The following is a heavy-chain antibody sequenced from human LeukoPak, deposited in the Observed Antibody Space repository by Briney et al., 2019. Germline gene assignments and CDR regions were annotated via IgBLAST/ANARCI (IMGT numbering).Heavy chain of an antibody. CDR2: IKQNGSEK. CDR1: GFTFSSYW. V-gene: IGHV3-7*01. Sequence: PGGSLRLSCAASGFTFSSYWMSWVRQAPGKGLEWVANIKQNGSEKYYVDSVKGRFTISRDNAKNSLYLQMNSLRAEDTAVYYCAREGVATIIHYYYYGMDVWGQGTTVTVSS. CDR3: AREGVATIIHYYYYGMDV. D-gene: IGHD5-12*01. J-gene: IGHJ6*02.